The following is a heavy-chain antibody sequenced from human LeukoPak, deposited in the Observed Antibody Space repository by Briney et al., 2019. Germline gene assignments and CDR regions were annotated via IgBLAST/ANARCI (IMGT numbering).Heavy chain of an antibody. D-gene: IGHD3-9*01. J-gene: IGHJ4*02. V-gene: IGHV3-23*01. CDR1: GFTFSSYA. Sequence: GGSLRLSCAASGFTFSSYAMSWVRQAPGKGLEWVSAIGGSGGSTYYADSVKGRFTISRDNSKNTLYLQMNSLRAEDTAVYYCAKGWAYYDILTGYYAEYYFDYWGQGTLVTVSS. CDR2: IGGSGGST. CDR3: AKGWAYYDILTGYYAEYYFDY.